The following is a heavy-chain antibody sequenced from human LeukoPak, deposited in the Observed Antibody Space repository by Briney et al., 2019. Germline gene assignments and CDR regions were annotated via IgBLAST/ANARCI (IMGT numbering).Heavy chain of an antibody. Sequence: GRSLRLSCAASGFTFSSYGVHWVRQAPGKGLEWVAVIWYDGSNKYYADSVKGRFTISRDNSKNTLYLQMNSLRAEDTAVYYCARVARDYGMDVWGQGTTVTVSS. CDR1: GFTFSSYG. J-gene: IGHJ6*02. CDR2: IWYDGSNK. V-gene: IGHV3-33*01. CDR3: ARVARDYGMDV.